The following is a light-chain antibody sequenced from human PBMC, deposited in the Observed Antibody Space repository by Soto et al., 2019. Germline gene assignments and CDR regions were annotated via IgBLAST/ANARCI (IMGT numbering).Light chain of an antibody. Sequence: DIQMTQSHSTLSGSVGNRVTFPCRASQTIRSRLAWYQQKPGKAPKLLIYKASTLKSGVQSRFRGSGSGTEFTLTISSMQPDDFATYYCQHYNRYSEAFGQGTKVDIK. CDR1: QTIRSR. CDR2: KAS. CDR3: QHYNRYSEA. J-gene: IGKJ1*01. V-gene: IGKV1-5*03.